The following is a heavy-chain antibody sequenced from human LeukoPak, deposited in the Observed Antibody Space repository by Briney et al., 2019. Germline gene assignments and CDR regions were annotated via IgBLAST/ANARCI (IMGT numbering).Heavy chain of an antibody. J-gene: IGHJ4*02. D-gene: IGHD3-10*01. CDR3: ARMYYYASGNSDREKYYFDY. CDR1: GFTVSSNY. CDR2: IYSGGRT. Sequence: PGGSLRLSCAASGFTVSSNYMSWVRQAPGKGLEWVSVIYSGGRTYYADSAKGRFTISRDNSKNTLYLQMNSLRAEDTAVYYCARMYYYASGNSDREKYYFDYWGQGTLVTVSS. V-gene: IGHV3-53*01.